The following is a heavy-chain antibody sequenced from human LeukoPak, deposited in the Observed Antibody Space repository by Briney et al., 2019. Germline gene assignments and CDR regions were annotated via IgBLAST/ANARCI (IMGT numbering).Heavy chain of an antibody. V-gene: IGHV4-34*01. CDR3: ARGAVATIYYYYYYYYMDV. CDR1: GGSFSGHY. D-gene: IGHD5-12*01. J-gene: IGHJ6*03. Sequence: SETLSLTCAVYGGSFSGHYWSWIRQPPGKGLEWIGEINHSGSTNYNPSLKGRVTISVDTSKNQFSLKLSSVTAADTAVYYCARGAVATIYYYYYYYYMDVWGKGTTVTVSS. CDR2: INHSGST.